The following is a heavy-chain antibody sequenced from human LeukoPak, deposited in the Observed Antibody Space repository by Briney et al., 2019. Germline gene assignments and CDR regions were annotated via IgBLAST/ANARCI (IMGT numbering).Heavy chain of an antibody. CDR1: GFTSIAYA. J-gene: IGHJ4*02. D-gene: IGHD6-13*01. Sequence: GGSLRLSCVGSGFTSIAYALTWARQAPGKGLEWVSAISGSGGSTYYADSVKGRFTISRDNSKNTLYLQMNSLRAEDTAVYYCAKDGRAGSSSWYPGGYYFDYWGQGTLVTVSS. CDR3: AKDGRAGSSSWYPGGYYFDY. V-gene: IGHV3-23*01. CDR2: ISGSGGST.